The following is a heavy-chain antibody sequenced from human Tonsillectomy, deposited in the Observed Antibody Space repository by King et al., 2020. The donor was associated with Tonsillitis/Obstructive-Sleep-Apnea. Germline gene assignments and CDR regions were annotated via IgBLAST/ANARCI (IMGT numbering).Heavy chain of an antibody. CDR2: ISAYNGNT. J-gene: IGHJ6*03. D-gene: IGHD3-3*01. CDR3: ARDITIFGVVFYYYMDV. Sequence: VQLVVSGAEVKKPGASVKVSCKASGYTFTSYGISWVRQAPGQGLEWMGWISAYNGNTNYAQKLQGRVTMTTDTSTSTAYMELRSLRSDDTAVYYCARDITIFGVVFYYYMDVWGKGTTVTVSS. V-gene: IGHV1-18*01. CDR1: GYTFTSYG.